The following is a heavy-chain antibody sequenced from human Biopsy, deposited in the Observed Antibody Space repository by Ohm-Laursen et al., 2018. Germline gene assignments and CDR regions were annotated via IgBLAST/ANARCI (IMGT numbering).Heavy chain of an antibody. CDR1: GGSVSSGGFY. V-gene: IGHV4-31*01. J-gene: IGHJ2*01. CDR2: IYYSGTT. D-gene: IGHD4-23*01. CDR3: AGRPYGGTRYWYFDL. Sequence: TLSLTCTVSGGSVSSGGFYWSWIRQHPGKGLEWIGYIYYSGTTYYNPSLKSLVTISVDTSKNQFSLKLNSVTAADTAVYYCAGRPYGGTRYWYFDLWGRGTLVTVSS.